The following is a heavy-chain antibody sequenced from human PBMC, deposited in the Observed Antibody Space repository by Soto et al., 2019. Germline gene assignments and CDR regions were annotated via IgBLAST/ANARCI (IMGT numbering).Heavy chain of an antibody. CDR1: GGTFNSFA. D-gene: IGHD7-27*01. J-gene: IGHJ4*02. Sequence: QVHVVQSGAEVKKPGSSVKVTCKTFGGTFNSFAINWVRQAPGEGLEWLGNVIPVFGTKNYAQKFHDRVTLFADGSSTTSYMELSTLRSEDTAVYYCSVENWGRDGYYFDYWGQGTLVTVSS. V-gene: IGHV1-69*19. CDR2: VIPVFGTK. CDR3: SVENWGRDGYYFDY.